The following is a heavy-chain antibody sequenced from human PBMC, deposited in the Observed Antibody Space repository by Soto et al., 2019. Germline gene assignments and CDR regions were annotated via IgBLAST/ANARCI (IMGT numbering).Heavy chain of an antibody. CDR1: GFDFGDYY. J-gene: IGHJ6*02. V-gene: IGHV3-11*01. D-gene: IGHD6-19*01. CDR2: ISGSGSII. CDR3: ARDQDSSGKIHYDYGMAV. Sequence: QVQLVESGGGLVKPGGSLSLSCTASGFDFGDYYMSWIRQAPGKGLEWVSYISGSGSIIYYADSVKGRFTISRDNAKNSVYLQMNSLRDEDTAVYYCARDQDSSGKIHYDYGMAVWGQGTTVTVS.